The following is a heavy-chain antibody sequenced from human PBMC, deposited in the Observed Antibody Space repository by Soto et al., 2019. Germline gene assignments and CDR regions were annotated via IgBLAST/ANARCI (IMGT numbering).Heavy chain of an antibody. CDR2: ISDDGSNT. D-gene: IGHD3-3*01. CDR1: GFTFSRHT. Sequence: QVQLVESGGGVVQPGRSLRLSCAASGFTFSRHTMHWVRQAPGKGLEWVAAISDDGSNTYYADSVQGRFTISRDNSKKPLYLQMNSLSREDTAGHHCAREVYYDFWSGFNTHPYYFDDWGQGTLVTVSS. V-gene: IGHV3-30-3*01. CDR3: AREVYYDFWSGFNTHPYYFDD. J-gene: IGHJ4*02.